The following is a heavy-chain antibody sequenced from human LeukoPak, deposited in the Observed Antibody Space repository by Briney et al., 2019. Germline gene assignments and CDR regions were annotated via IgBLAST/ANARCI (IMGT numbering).Heavy chain of an antibody. Sequence: GGSLRPSCVASGFSFSSYSMNWVRQAPGKGLEWVSPISKTSSYIYYADSVQGRFTISRDNAKNSLYLQMNSPSAEDTAVYFCARPRWYDAFDVWGQGTMVTVSS. CDR2: ISKTSSYI. D-gene: IGHD5-24*01. V-gene: IGHV3-21*01. CDR3: ARPRWYDAFDV. CDR1: GFSFSSYS. J-gene: IGHJ3*01.